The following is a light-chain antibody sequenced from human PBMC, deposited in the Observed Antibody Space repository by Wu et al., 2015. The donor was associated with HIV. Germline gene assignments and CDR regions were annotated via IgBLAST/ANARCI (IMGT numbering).Light chain of an antibody. CDR2: GTS. Sequence: EIVLTQSPGTLSLSPGERATLSCRASQSVSSSYLAWYQQKPGQAPRLLMYGTSNRATGIPDRFSGSGSGTDFILTISRLESEDFAVYYCQQYDNLPTFGGGTKVEIK. V-gene: IGKV3-20*01. J-gene: IGKJ4*01. CDR3: QQYDNLPT. CDR1: QSVSSSY.